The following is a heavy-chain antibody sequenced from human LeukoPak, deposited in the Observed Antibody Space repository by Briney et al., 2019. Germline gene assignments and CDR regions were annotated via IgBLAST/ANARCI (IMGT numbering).Heavy chain of an antibody. V-gene: IGHV5-51*01. CDR2: IYPGDSDN. J-gene: IGHJ6*02. D-gene: IGHD2-2*01. Sequence: GASLKISCKGSGSRFTSYWIGWVRPMPGKGLGWMGIIYPGDSDNRYSPSFQGQVTISADKSISTAYLQWSSLKASDTAMYYCARHGLGYCSSTSCSDYYYYGMDVWGQGTTVTVSS. CDR1: GSRFTSYW. CDR3: ARHGLGYCSSTSCSDYYYYGMDV.